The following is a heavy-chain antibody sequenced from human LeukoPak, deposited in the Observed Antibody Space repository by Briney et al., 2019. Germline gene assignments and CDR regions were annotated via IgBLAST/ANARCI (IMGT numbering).Heavy chain of an antibody. V-gene: IGHV5-51*01. CDR3: ARLYYYDSSGYEDY. CDR2: IYPGDSDT. D-gene: IGHD3-22*01. Sequence: GESLKISCKGSGYSFNTYWIGWVRQMPGKGLEWMGIIYPGDSDTRYSPSFQGQVTISADKSISTAYLQWSSLKASDTAMYYCARLYYYDSSGYEDYWGQGTLVTVSS. CDR1: GYSFNTYW. J-gene: IGHJ4*02.